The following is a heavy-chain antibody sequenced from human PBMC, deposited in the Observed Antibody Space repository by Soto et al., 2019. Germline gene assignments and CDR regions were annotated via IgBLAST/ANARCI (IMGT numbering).Heavy chain of an antibody. CDR3: ARSESSMVGGVIKNDVFDI. D-gene: IGHD3-10*01. CDR1: GYSFTSYW. Sequence: GESLKISCKGSGYSFTSYWIGWVRQMPGKGLEWMGIIYPGDSDTRYSPSFQGQVTISADKSISTAYLQWSSLKASDTAMYYCARSESSMVGGVIKNDVFDIWGKGKMVTVSS. J-gene: IGHJ3*02. V-gene: IGHV5-51*01. CDR2: IYPGDSDT.